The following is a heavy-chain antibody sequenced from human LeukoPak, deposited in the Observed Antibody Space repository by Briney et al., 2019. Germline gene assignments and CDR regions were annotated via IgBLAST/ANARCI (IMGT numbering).Heavy chain of an antibody. CDR2: IYYSGST. Sequence: ETLSLTCSVSGGSISSYYWSWIRQPPGKGLEWIGYIYYSGSTNYNPSLKSRVTISVDTSKNQFSLKLSSVTAANTAVYYCARENFAFDIWGQGTMVTVSS. J-gene: IGHJ3*02. V-gene: IGHV4-59*01. CDR1: GGSISSYY. CDR3: ARENFAFDI.